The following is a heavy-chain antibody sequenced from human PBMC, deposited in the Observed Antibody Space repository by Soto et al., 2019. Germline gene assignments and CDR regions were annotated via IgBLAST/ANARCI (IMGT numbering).Heavy chain of an antibody. D-gene: IGHD2-2*01. CDR3: AGRGEYQLLFTSVCGGFDI. CDR2: ISWDSGTI. Sequence: EVQLVESGGGLVQPGRSLRLSCAASGFIFGDHAMHWVRQAPGKGLEWVSGISWDSGTIDYADSVRGRFTISRDNAKNFLYLGMNSLRAGDTALYYCAGRGEYQLLFTSVCGGFDIWAQGTMVTVSS. V-gene: IGHV3-9*01. CDR1: GFIFGDHA. J-gene: IGHJ3*02.